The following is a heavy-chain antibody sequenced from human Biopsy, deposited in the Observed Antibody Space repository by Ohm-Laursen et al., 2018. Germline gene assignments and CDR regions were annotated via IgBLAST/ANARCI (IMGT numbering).Heavy chain of an antibody. CDR1: GYTFTDSY. V-gene: IGHV1-2*02. CDR3: ARGGLNYWYFDL. J-gene: IGHJ2*01. CDR2: INPNSGGT. D-gene: IGHD1-26*01. Sequence: ASVKVSCKTSGYTFTDSYMHWVRQAPGQGLEWMGWINPNSGGTNYAQKFRGRVTMTRDTSMSTAHMELNRLRSDDTAVYYCARGGLNYWYFDLWGRGTLVTVSS.